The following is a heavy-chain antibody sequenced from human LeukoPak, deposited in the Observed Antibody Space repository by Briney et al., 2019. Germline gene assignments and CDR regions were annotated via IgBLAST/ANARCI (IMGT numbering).Heavy chain of an antibody. CDR1: GFTFSTYW. V-gene: IGHV3-74*01. CDR2: ISSDGSST. Sequence: GGSLRLPCAASGFTFSTYWMHWVRQAPGKGLVWLSRISSDGSSTNYADSVKGRFTISRDNAKNTLYLQMNSLRAEDTAVYYCARDYGEGGYYFDYWGQGTLVTVSS. D-gene: IGHD4-17*01. CDR3: ARDYGEGGYYFDY. J-gene: IGHJ4*02.